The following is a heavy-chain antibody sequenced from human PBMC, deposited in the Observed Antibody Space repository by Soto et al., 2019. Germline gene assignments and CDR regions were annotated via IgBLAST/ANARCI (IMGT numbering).Heavy chain of an antibody. CDR1: GGTFSSYA. V-gene: IGHV1-69*13. CDR3: ASSRGDYGNYYYGMDV. J-gene: IGHJ6*02. CDR2: ITPIFGTA. D-gene: IGHD4-17*01. Sequence: GASVKVSCKASGGTFSSYAISWVRQAPGQGLEWMGGITPIFGTANYAQKFQGRVTITADESTSTAYMELSSLRSEDTAVYYCASSRGDYGNYYYGMDVWGQGTTVTV.